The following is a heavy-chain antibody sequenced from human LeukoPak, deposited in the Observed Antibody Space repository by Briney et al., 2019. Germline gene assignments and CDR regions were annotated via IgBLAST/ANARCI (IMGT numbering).Heavy chain of an antibody. V-gene: IGHV7-4-1*02. D-gene: IGHD3-3*01. CDR1: GYTFTSYA. CDR2: INTNTGNP. J-gene: IGHJ4*02. CDR3: ARASKTYYDFWSGYGCSDY. Sequence: ASVKVSCKASGYTFTSYAMNWVRQAPGQGLEWMGWINTNTGNPTYAQGFTGRFVFSLDTSVSTAYLQISSLKAEDTAVYYCARASKTYYDFWSGYGCSDYWGQGTLVTVSS.